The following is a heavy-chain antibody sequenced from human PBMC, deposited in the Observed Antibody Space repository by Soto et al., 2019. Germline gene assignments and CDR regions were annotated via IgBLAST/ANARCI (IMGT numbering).Heavy chain of an antibody. Sequence: RRLSCAASGFTFSSYSMNWVRQAPGKGLEWVSSISSSSSYIYYADSVKGRFTISRDNAKNSLYLQMNSLRAEDTAVYYCARDGLVRGVITKYYYYGMDVWGQGTTVTVSS. CDR1: GFTFSSYS. J-gene: IGHJ6*02. V-gene: IGHV3-21*01. CDR2: ISSSSSYI. CDR3: ARDGLVRGVITKYYYYGMDV. D-gene: IGHD3-10*01.